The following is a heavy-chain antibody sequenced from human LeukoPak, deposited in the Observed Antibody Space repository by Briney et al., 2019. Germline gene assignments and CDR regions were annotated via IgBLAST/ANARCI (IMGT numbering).Heavy chain of an antibody. CDR3: AKAAAGTIYYFDY. J-gene: IGHJ4*02. V-gene: IGHV3-11*01. CDR1: GFTFSDYY. Sequence: PGGSLRLSCAASGFTFSDYYMSWIRQAPGKGLEWVSYISSSGSTIYYADSVKGRFTISRDNSKNTLYLQMNSLRAEDTAVYYCAKAAAGTIYYFDYWGQGTLVTASS. CDR2: ISSSGSTI. D-gene: IGHD6-13*01.